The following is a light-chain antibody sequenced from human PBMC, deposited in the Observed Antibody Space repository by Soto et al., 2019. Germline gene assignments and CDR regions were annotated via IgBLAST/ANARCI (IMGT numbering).Light chain of an antibody. J-gene: IGKJ5*01. Sequence: DIRMTQSPSSLPASVGDRVTITCRASQSISNYLHWYHQRPGKAPKLLIYGASTLQIGVPSRFSGSGSGTDFTLTISSLQPDDLGTYYCQQSLSSPEITFGQGTRLEIK. V-gene: IGKV1-39*01. CDR3: QQSLSSPEIT. CDR1: QSISNY. CDR2: GAS.